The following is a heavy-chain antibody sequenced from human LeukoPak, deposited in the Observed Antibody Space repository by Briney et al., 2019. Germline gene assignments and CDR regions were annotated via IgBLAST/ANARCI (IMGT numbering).Heavy chain of an antibody. V-gene: IGHV1-46*01. CDR2: INPSGGST. J-gene: IGHJ4*02. CDR3: ARFGMVTTSY. CDR1: GYTFTSYG. Sequence: GASVKVSCKASGYTFTSYGISWVRQAPGQGLEWMGIINPSGGSTSYAQKFQGRVTMTRDMSTSTVYMELSSLRSEDTAVYYCARFGMVTTSYWGQGTLVTVSS. D-gene: IGHD4-17*01.